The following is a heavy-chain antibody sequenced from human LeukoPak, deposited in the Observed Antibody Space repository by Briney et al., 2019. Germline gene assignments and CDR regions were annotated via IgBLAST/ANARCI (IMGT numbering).Heavy chain of an antibody. D-gene: IGHD6-6*01. V-gene: IGHV3-21*01. Sequence: PGGSLRLSCAASGFTFSSYSMNWVRQAPGKGLEWVSSISSSSSYIYYADSVKGRFTISRDNAKNSLYLQMNSLRAEDTAVYYCASDTWSIAARLSVELIGYMDVWGKGTTVTVSS. CDR2: ISSSSSYI. CDR1: GFTFSSYS. J-gene: IGHJ6*03. CDR3: ASDTWSIAARLSVELIGYMDV.